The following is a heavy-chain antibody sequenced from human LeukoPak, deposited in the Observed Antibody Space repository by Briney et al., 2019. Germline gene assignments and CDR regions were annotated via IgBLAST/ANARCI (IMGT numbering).Heavy chain of an antibody. CDR1: GFTFSSYG. Sequence: GGSLRLSCAASGFTFSSYGMNWVRQAPGKGLEWVSYISSSSSTIYYADSVKGRFTISRDNAMNSLYLQMNSLRAEDTAVYYCARDGYPYYFDYWGQGTLVTVSS. CDR2: ISSSSSTI. CDR3: ARDGYPYYFDY. J-gene: IGHJ4*02. V-gene: IGHV3-48*04. D-gene: IGHD5-18*01.